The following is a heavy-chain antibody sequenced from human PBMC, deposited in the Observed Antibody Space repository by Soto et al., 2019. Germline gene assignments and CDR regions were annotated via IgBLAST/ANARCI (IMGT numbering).Heavy chain of an antibody. V-gene: IGHV4-4*07. D-gene: IGHD3-3*01. Sequence: SETLSLTCTVSGGSISNHFCNWIRQPAGEGLEWIGRIDNSGSTNYNPSLKSRITMSADTSRNQFSLKLNSVTAADTAVYYCARGGQDFWSGPFDYWGQGALVTVSS. CDR3: ARGGQDFWSGPFDY. J-gene: IGHJ4*02. CDR1: GGSISNHF. CDR2: IDNSGST.